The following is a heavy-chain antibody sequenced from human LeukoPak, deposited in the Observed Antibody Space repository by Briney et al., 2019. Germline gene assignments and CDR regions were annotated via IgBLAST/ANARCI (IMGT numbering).Heavy chain of an antibody. V-gene: IGHV3-30*02. CDR3: AKDPHHFYYSYMDV. Sequence: GGSLTLSCAASGFTFSNYGMHWVRQAPGKGLEWVAFIRYDGSNKNYADSVKGRFTVSRDNSKNTVYLQMNSLRPEETAVYFCAKDPHHFYYSYMDVWGKGTTVTVSS. CDR1: GFTFSNYG. CDR2: IRYDGSNK. J-gene: IGHJ6*03.